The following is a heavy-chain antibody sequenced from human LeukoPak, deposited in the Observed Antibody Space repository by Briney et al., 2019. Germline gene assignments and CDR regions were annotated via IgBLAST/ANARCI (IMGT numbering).Heavy chain of an antibody. Sequence: ASVKVSCKASGYTFTDYYMHWVRQAPGQGLEWMAWINPKSGERKYAQKFQGRVTVTRDTSISTAFMEMSSLRSDDTAMYYCAGDSSSTWYGGTDFWGQGTLVTVSS. CDR2: INPKSGER. V-gene: IGHV1-2*02. CDR1: GYTFTDYY. J-gene: IGHJ4*02. CDR3: AGDSSSTWYGGTDF. D-gene: IGHD6-13*01.